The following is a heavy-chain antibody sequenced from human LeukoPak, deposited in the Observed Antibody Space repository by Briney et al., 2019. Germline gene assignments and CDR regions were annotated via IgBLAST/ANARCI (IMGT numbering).Heavy chain of an antibody. CDR3: ARRRSFLWGLDY. D-gene: IGHD2/OR15-2a*01. CDR1: GYRFINYW. J-gene: IGHJ4*02. V-gene: IGHV5-51*01. Sequence: GESLKISCKGSGYRFINYWIAWVRQKPGKGLECMGIIYPDDSDIRYSPSFQGQVTISADKSISTAYLQWSSLKASDTAMYYCARRRSFLWGLDYWGQGTLVTVSS. CDR2: IYPDDSDI.